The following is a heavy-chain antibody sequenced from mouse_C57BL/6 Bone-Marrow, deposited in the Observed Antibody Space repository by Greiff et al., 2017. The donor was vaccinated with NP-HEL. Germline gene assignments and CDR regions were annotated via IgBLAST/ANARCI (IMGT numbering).Heavy chain of an antibody. J-gene: IGHJ3*01. D-gene: IGHD4-1*01. CDR3: TPTGGIFAY. CDR1: GVNIKDDY. Sequence: EVQLVESGAELGRKGGWGEGGGGGAGVNIKDDYMHWVKQRPEQGLEWIGWIDPENGDTEYASKFQGKATITADKSSNTAYLQLSSLTAEDTAVYYCTPTGGIFAYWGQGTLVTVSA. CDR2: IDPENGDT. V-gene: IGHV14-4*01.